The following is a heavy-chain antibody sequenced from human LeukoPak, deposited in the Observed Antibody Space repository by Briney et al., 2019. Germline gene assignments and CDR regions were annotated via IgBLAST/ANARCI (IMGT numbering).Heavy chain of an antibody. D-gene: IGHD2-21*01. CDR2: IYYSGST. CDR1: GGSISSSSYY. CDR3: ARGILWWCPDS. V-gene: IGHV4-39*07. J-gene: IGHJ4*02. Sequence: SETLSLTCTVSGGSISSSSYYWGWIRQPPGKGLEWIGSIYYSGSTYYNPSLKSRVTISVDTSKNQFSLKLSSVTAADTAVYYCARGILWWCPDSWGEGTLVTVSS.